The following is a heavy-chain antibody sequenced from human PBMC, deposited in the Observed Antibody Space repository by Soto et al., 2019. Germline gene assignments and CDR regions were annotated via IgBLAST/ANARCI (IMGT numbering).Heavy chain of an antibody. D-gene: IGHD3-10*01. CDR1: GYTFTTYA. J-gene: IGHJ6*02. Sequence: QVQLVQSGAEVRKPGASVKVSCTASGYTFTTYAIHWVRQAPGQRLEWMGWINAGNSNTKFSQKFQGRVTITMDTSASTAYMELSSLRSEDTAVYYCAREAPYLGSGIYGDGMDVWGQGTTVTVSS. CDR2: INAGNSNT. CDR3: AREAPYLGSGIYGDGMDV. V-gene: IGHV1-3*01.